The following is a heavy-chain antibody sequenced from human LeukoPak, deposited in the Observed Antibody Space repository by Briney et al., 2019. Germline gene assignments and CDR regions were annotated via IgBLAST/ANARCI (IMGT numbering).Heavy chain of an antibody. D-gene: IGHD1-26*01. J-gene: IGHJ4*02. CDR3: ARVGVWEWELRYYFDY. CDR2: ISYDGSNK. V-gene: IGHV3-30-3*01. CDR1: GFTFSSYA. Sequence: GGSLRLSCAASGFTFSSYAMHWVRQAPGKGLEWVAVISYDGSNKYYADSVKGRFTISRDNSKNTLYLQMNSLRAEDTAVYYCARVGVWEWELRYYFDYWGQGTLVTVSS.